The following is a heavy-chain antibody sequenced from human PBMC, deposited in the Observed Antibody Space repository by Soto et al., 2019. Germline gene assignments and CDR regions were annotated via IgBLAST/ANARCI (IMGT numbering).Heavy chain of an antibody. V-gene: IGHV1-18*01. CDR3: ASGMTYYDILTGSPSKGGMDV. J-gene: IGHJ6*02. CDR2: ISSYNGNT. D-gene: IGHD3-9*01. Sequence: QVQLVQSGAEVKKPGASVKVSCKASGYTFTSYGISWVRQAPGQGLEWMGWISSYNGNTNYAQKLQGRVTMTTATSTSTAYMERRSLRSVETAVYYCASGMTYYDILTGSPSKGGMDVCGQGTTVTVSS. CDR1: GYTFTSYG.